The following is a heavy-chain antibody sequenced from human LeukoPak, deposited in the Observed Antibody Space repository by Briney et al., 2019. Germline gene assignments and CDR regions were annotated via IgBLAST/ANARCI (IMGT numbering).Heavy chain of an antibody. D-gene: IGHD5-18*01. J-gene: IGHJ4*02. CDR1: GGSISSYY. CDR2: VSYSGST. V-gene: IGHV4-59*01. CDR3: ARENDRYGRIDY. Sequence: EASETLSLTCTVSGGSISSYYWSWVRQPPGKGLEWIGYVSYSGSTDYNPSLKSRVIISIDTSKNQFSLRLSSVTAADTAVYYCARENDRYGRIDYWGQGTQVTVSS.